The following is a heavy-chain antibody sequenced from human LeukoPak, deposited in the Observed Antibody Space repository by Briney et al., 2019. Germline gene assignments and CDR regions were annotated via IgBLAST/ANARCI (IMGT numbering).Heavy chain of an antibody. V-gene: IGHV4-59*01. CDR3: ARDKNYYDSSGYYYPYWYFDL. D-gene: IGHD3-22*01. CDR1: GVSISSYY. Sequence: PSETLSLTCTVSGVSISSYYWSWIRQPPGKGLEWIGYIYYSGSTNYNPSLKSRVTISVDTSKNQFSLKLSSVTAADTAVYYCARDKNYYDSSGYYYPYWYFDLWGRGTLVTVSS. J-gene: IGHJ2*01. CDR2: IYYSGST.